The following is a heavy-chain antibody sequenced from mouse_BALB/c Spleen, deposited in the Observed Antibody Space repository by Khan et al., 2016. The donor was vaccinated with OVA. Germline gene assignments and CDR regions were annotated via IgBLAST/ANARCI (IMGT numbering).Heavy chain of an antibody. CDR1: GFTFSTYG. CDR2: ISSGGHYT. J-gene: IGHJ3*01. CDR3: ARLAYYYNSEGFAY. V-gene: IGHV5-6*01. Sequence: EVELVESGGDLVKTGGSLKLSWAASGFTFSTYGMSWVRQTPDKKLEWVATISSGGHYTYYIDSVKGRFTISRDNAKNILYLQMTSPRSEDTAMYYCARLAYYYNSEGFAYWGQGTLVTVSA. D-gene: IGHD1-1*02.